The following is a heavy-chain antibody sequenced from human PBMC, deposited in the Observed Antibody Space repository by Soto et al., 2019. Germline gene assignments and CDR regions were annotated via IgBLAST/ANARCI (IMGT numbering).Heavy chain of an antibody. CDR1: GYTFTSNA. V-gene: IGHV1-3*05. Sequence: QVQLVQSGAEEKKPGASVKVSCKASGYTFTSNAMHWVRQAPGQRLEWMGWIIAGNGNTKYSQKFQGRVTITRDTSASTAYMELNSLRSEDTAVYYCARTFQYCSGGSCYYAMDVWGQGTTVTVSS. CDR2: IIAGNGNT. CDR3: ARTFQYCSGGSCYYAMDV. D-gene: IGHD2-15*01. J-gene: IGHJ6*02.